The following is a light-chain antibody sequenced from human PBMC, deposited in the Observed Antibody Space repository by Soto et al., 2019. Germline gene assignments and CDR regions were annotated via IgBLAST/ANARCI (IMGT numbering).Light chain of an antibody. CDR3: QQTYSTPLT. V-gene: IGKV1-12*01. J-gene: IGKJ4*01. CDR2: KAS. Sequence: DIQMTQSPSSVSASVGDRVTLTCRASQGIGSWLAWYQQKPGKAPKLLIYKASTLKSGVPSRFSGSGSGTEFTLTISSLQPDDFATYFCQQTYSTPLTFGGGTKVDIK. CDR1: QGIGSW.